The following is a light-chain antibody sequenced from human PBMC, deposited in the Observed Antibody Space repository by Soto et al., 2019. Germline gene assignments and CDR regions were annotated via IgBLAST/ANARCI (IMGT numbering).Light chain of an antibody. V-gene: IGKV3-20*01. CDR3: QQYCCSPLT. Sequence: EIVLTQSPGTLSLSPGDGATLSCRASQSVASDFLAWYQTKPGQAPRLLIYGSSARAPGIPDRFSGGGSGTDFTLTISRLEPEDFAVYYCQQYCCSPLTFGGGTKVEIK. CDR1: QSVASDF. J-gene: IGKJ4*01. CDR2: GSS.